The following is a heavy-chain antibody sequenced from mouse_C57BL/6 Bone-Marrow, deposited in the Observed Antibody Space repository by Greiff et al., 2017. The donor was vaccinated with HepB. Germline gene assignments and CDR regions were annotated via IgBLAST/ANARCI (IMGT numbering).Heavy chain of an antibody. D-gene: IGHD3-2*02. J-gene: IGHJ2*01. CDR3: ARELRLGYYFDY. CDR2: IDPSDSYT. V-gene: IGHV1-69*01. Sequence: QQSCKASGYPFTSYWMHWVKQRPGQGLEWIGEIDPSDSYTNYNQKFKGKSTLTVDKSSSTAYMQLSSLTSEDSAVYYCARELRLGYYFDYWGQGTTLTVSS. CDR1: GYPFTSYW.